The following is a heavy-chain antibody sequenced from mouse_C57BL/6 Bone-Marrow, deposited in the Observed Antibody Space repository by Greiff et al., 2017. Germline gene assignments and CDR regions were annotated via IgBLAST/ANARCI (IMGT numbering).Heavy chain of an antibody. D-gene: IGHD5-2*01. J-gene: IGHJ2*01. V-gene: IGHV1-47*01. CDR1: GYTFTTYP. CDR3: ASGIRYYFDD. Sequence: VQLQQSGAELVKPGASVKMSCKASGYTFTTYPIAWMKQNHGQSLEWIGNFHPYNGDTKYNEKFKGKATLTVDTSSSTAYLELSRLTSDDSAVYDCASGIRYYFDDWGKGTTVTVSS. CDR2: FHPYNGDT.